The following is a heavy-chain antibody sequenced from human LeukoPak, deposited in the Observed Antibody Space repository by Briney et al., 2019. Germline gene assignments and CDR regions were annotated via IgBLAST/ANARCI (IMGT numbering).Heavy chain of an antibody. Sequence: GGSLRLSCAAPGFTFSSYAMHWVRQAPGKGLEYVSAISSNGGSTYYANSVKGRFTISRDNSKNTLYLQMGSLRAEDMAVYYCASFSIAVAGTRGAFDIWGQGTMVTVSS. D-gene: IGHD6-19*01. J-gene: IGHJ3*02. V-gene: IGHV3-64*01. CDR2: ISSNGGST. CDR1: GFTFSSYA. CDR3: ASFSIAVAGTRGAFDI.